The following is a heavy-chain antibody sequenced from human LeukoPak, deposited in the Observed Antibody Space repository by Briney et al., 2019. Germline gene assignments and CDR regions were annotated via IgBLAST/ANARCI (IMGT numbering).Heavy chain of an antibody. J-gene: IGHJ3*02. CDR2: IIPILGIA. D-gene: IGHD3-22*01. CDR1: GGTFSSYA. V-gene: IGHV1-69*04. Sequence: ASVKVSCKASGGTFSSYAISWVRQAPGQGLEWMGRIIPILGIANYAQKFQGRVTITADKSTSTAYMELSSLRSEDTAVYYCARDLTYYYDSSGYYSSANDAFDIWGQGTMVTVSS. CDR3: ARDLTYYYDSSGYYSSANDAFDI.